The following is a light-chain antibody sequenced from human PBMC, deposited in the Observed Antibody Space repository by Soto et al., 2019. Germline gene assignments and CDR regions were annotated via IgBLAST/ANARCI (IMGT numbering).Light chain of an antibody. CDR3: QTWDTGARVV. J-gene: IGLJ2*01. CDR1: SGHSSYA. Sequence: QAVVTQSPSASAFLGASVKLTCTLSSGHSSYAIAWHQQQPEKGPRYLMKLSSDGSHSKGDGIPDRFSGSSSGAERYLTISSLQSEDEADYYCQTWDTGARVVFGGGTKVTVL. CDR2: LSSDGSH. V-gene: IGLV4-69*01.